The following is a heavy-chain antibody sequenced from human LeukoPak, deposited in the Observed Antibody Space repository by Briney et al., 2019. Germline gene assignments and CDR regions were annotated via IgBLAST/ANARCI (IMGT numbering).Heavy chain of an antibody. J-gene: IGHJ4*02. Sequence: GASVKVSCKSSGYTFTTYGITWVRQAPGQGLEWMGWISTSNGDTTYAQNLQGRVTMTTDTSTSTAYMELRSLRSDDTAVYYCARDRPYYYDSSGYNAVLFDYWGQGTLVTVSS. CDR1: GYTFTTYG. CDR3: ARDRPYYYDSSGYNAVLFDY. CDR2: ISTSNGDT. D-gene: IGHD3-22*01. V-gene: IGHV1-18*01.